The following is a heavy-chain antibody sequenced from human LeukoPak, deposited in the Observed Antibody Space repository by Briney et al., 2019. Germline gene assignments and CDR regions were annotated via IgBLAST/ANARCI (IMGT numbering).Heavy chain of an antibody. V-gene: IGHV4-59*01. Sequence: PSETLSLTCTVSGGSISGYYWSWVRQSPGTGLEWIGYIYYTGITAYNPSLGSRVTISVDRSNNQFSLRLTSVTAADTAVYYCARLHSSRAEEFDPWGQGTLVTVSS. CDR2: IYYTGIT. CDR1: GGSISGYY. CDR3: ARLHSSRAEEFDP. J-gene: IGHJ5*02.